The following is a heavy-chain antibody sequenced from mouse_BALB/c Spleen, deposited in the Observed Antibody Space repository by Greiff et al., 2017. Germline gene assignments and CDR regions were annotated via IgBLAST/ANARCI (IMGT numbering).Heavy chain of an antibody. Sequence: QVQLQQSGAELVRPGVSVKISCKGSGYTFTDYAMHWVKQSHAKSLEWIGVISTYYGDASYNQKFKGKATMTVDKSSGTAYMELARLTSEDSAIYYCARGVWLRRHWYFDVWGAGTTVTVSS. V-gene: IGHV1S137*01. CDR2: ISTYYGDA. D-gene: IGHD2-2*01. CDR3: ARGVWLRRHWYFDV. CDR1: GYTFTDYA. J-gene: IGHJ1*01.